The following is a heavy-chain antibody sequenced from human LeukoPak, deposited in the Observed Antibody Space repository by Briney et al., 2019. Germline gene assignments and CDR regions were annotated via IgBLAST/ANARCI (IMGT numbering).Heavy chain of an antibody. CDR2: IYYSGST. J-gene: IGHJ5*02. Sequence: PSETLSLSCTVSGGSISSYYWSWIRQPPGKGLEWIGYIYYSGSTNYNPSLKSRVTISVDTSKNQFSLKLSSVTAADTAVYYCARVSGYCSGGSCYANWLDPWGQGTLVTVSS. V-gene: IGHV4-59*01. CDR3: ARVSGYCSGGSCYANWLDP. CDR1: GGSISSYY. D-gene: IGHD2-15*01.